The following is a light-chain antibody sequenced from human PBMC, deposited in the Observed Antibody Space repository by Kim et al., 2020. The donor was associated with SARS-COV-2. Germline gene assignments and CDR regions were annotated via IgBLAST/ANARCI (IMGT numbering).Light chain of an antibody. V-gene: IGKV1-39*01. CDR2: AAS. J-gene: IGKJ3*01. CDR1: QSISSY. Sequence: ASVGDRVTITCRASQSISSYLNWYQQRPGKAPKLLIYAASSLQSGVPSRFSGSGSGTDFTLTISSLQPEDFATYYCQQSYSTPFTFGPGTKVDIK. CDR3: QQSYSTPFT.